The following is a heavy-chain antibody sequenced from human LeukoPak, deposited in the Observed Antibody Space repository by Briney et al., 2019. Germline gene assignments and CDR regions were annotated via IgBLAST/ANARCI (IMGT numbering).Heavy chain of an antibody. D-gene: IGHD3-22*01. CDR2: IYHSGST. CDR3: ARLLQSEWLLLRGYYYYYVDV. J-gene: IGHJ6*03. Sequence: PSETLSLTCAVSGYSISSGYYWGWIRQPPGKGLEWIGSIYHSGSTYYNPSLKSRVTISVDTSKNQFSLKLSSVTAADTAVYYCARLLQSEWLLLRGYYYYYVDVWGKGTTVTVSS. V-gene: IGHV4-38-2*01. CDR1: GYSISSGYY.